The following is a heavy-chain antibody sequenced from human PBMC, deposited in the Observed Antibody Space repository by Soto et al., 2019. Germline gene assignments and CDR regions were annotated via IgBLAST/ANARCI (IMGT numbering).Heavy chain of an antibody. V-gene: IGHV4-34*01. CDR3: ARGSRWGQSVNGLEY. CDR2: IKHTGTT. J-gene: IGHJ4*02. D-gene: IGHD6-13*01. CDR1: GGSFSSYC. Sequence: QGLLQQWGAGLLKPSETLSLTCAVSGGSFSSYCWTWIRQAPGKGLEWIGEIKHTGTTTYNPSLKSRVSVSGDTSKKPFSLKLTSVTAADTAVDYCARGSRWGQSVNGLEYWGQGNLVTVSS.